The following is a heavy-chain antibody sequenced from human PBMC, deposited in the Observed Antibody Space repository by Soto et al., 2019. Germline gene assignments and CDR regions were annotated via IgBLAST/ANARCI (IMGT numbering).Heavy chain of an antibody. CDR2: IIPIFGTA. J-gene: IGHJ6*02. Sequence: QVQLVQSGAEVKKPGSSVTVSCKASGGTFSSYAISWVRQAPGHGLEWMGGIIPIFGTADYAQKFQGRVTITADDYTSTAYMELSSLRSEATAVYYCARHLGGNHYYDGMDVWGQGTTVTVSS. V-gene: IGHV1-69*12. CDR3: ARHLGGNHYYDGMDV. D-gene: IGHD3-16*01. CDR1: GGTFSSYA.